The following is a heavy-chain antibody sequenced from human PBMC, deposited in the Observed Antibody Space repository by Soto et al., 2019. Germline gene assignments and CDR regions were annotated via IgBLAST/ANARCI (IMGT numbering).Heavy chain of an antibody. J-gene: IGHJ3*02. CDR1: GFTFSSYG. CDR3: AKVGATPADAFDI. CDR2: ISYDGSNK. Sequence: PGGSLRLSCAASGFTFSSYGMLWVRQAPGKGLEWVAVISYDGSNKYYADSVKGRFTISRDNSKNTLYLQMNSLRAEDTAVYYCAKVGATPADAFDIWGQGTMVTVSS. D-gene: IGHD1-26*01. V-gene: IGHV3-30*18.